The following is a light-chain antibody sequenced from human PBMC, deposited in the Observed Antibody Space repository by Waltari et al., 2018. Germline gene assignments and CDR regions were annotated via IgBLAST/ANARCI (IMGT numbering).Light chain of an antibody. CDR2: SSS. Sequence: QSVLTQPPSASGTPGQRVTYACSGGSSNIGRNCGNWYQQPPGTAPKLLIYSSSQRPSGVPDRFSGSKSGTSASLAISGLQSEDEADYYCAAWDDSLNVVVFGGGTKLSVL. J-gene: IGLJ2*01. CDR1: SSNIGRNC. V-gene: IGLV1-44*01. CDR3: AAWDDSLNVVV.